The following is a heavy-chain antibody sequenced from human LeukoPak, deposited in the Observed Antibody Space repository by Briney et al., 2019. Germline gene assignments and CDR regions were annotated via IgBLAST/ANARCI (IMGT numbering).Heavy chain of an antibody. V-gene: IGHV3-7*01. CDR1: GFTFSSFW. CDR3: AKDTLAYYFDY. Sequence: GGSLRLSCAASGFTFSSFWMTWVRQAPGKGLEWVANIKHNGDELNYVDSVKGRFTISRDDSKNTVYLQMNSLRAEDTATYYCAKDTLAYYFDYWGQGTLVTVSS. CDR2: IKHNGDEL. J-gene: IGHJ4*02.